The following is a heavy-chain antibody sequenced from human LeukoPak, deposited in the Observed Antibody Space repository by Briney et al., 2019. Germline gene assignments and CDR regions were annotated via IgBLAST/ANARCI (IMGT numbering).Heavy chain of an antibody. CDR3: ARAFPYYDILTGLNKAGNWFDP. CDR1: GFTFSNYA. CDR2: ISYDGSNK. D-gene: IGHD3-9*01. Sequence: GGSLRLSCAASGFTFSNYAMPWVRQAPGKGLEWVAVISYDGSNKYYADSVKSRFTISRDNSKNTLYLQMNSLRAEDTAVYYCARAFPYYDILTGLNKAGNWFDPWGQGTLVTVSS. J-gene: IGHJ5*02. V-gene: IGHV3-30-3*01.